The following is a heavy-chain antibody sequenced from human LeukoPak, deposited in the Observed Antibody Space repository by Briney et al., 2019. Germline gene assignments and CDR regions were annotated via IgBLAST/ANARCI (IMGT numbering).Heavy chain of an antibody. CDR1: GFTFSSYE. CDR3: ARVRGSSRQFFDY. CDR2: ISSSSGTV. V-gene: IGHV3-48*03. J-gene: IGHJ4*02. D-gene: IGHD1-26*01. Sequence: PGRSLRLSCAASGFTFSSYEMNWVRQAPGKGLEWVSYISSSSGTVYYADSVKGRFTISRDNAKNSLYLQMNSLRAEDTAVYYCARVRGSSRQFFDYWGQGTLVTVSS.